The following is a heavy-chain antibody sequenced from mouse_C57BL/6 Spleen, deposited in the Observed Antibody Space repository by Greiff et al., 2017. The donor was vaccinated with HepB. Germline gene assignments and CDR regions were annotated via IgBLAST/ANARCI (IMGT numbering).Heavy chain of an antibody. CDR3: ARDHGSSWDY. CDR2: INYDGSST. CDR1: GFTFSDYY. J-gene: IGHJ2*01. Sequence: EVKLVESEGGLVQPGSSMKLSCTASGFTFSDYYMAWVRQVPEKGLEWVANINYDGSSTYYLDSLKSRFIISRDNAKNILYLQMSSLKSEDTATYYCARDHGSSWDYWGQGTTLTVSS. D-gene: IGHD1-1*01. V-gene: IGHV5-16*01.